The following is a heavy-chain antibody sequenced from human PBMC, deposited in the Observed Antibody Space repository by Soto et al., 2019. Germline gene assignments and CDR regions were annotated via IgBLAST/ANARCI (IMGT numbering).Heavy chain of an antibody. Sequence: QVQLQESGPGLVKPSQTLSLTCTVSGGSISSGDYYWSWIRQPPGKGLEWIGYIYYSGSTYYNPSRKSRVTISVDTSKNQFSLKLSSVTAADTAVYYCARDGDSSGYWGYFDYWGQGTLVTVSS. J-gene: IGHJ4*02. CDR1: GGSISSGDYY. V-gene: IGHV4-30-4*01. D-gene: IGHD3-22*01. CDR2: IYYSGST. CDR3: ARDGDSSGYWGYFDY.